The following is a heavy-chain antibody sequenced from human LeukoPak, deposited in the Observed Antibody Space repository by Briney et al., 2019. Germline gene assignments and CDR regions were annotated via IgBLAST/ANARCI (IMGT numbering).Heavy chain of an antibody. V-gene: IGHV1-18*01. J-gene: IGHJ4*02. CDR2: ISGYNDNT. Sequence: ASVKVSCKASGYSFTTYGVTWVRQAPGQGLEWMGWISGYNDNTKYGQNVQGRVTMTKDTSTSTAYMELRSLRSDDSAVYYCALLPAAMTLDFDYWGQGTLVTVSS. CDR3: ALLPAAMTLDFDY. D-gene: IGHD2-2*01. CDR1: GYSFTTYG.